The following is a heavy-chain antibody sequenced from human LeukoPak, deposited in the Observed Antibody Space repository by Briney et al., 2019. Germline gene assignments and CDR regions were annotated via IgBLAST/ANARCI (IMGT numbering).Heavy chain of an antibody. D-gene: IGHD6-13*01. Sequence: GGSLRLSCTGSGLVYSAFWMSWVRQVPGKGLEWVSGINWNGGSTGYADSVKGRFTISRDNAKNSLYLQMNSLRAEDTALYYCARGGSSWYYFDFWGQGTLVTVSS. CDR1: GLVYSAFW. V-gene: IGHV3-20*04. CDR3: ARGGSSWYYFDF. CDR2: INWNGGST. J-gene: IGHJ4*02.